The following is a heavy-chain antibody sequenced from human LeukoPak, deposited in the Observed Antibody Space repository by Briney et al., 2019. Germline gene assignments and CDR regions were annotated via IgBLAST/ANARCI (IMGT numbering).Heavy chain of an antibody. Sequence: PGGSLRLSWVVSGFTFTNYVVHWVSQAPGKGLEWVTLVSSDGGIKYYADSVKGRFSGSRDISKNTLYLQMNSLRVDDTAVYYCARDSETTPIHVLGYWGQGTLVTVSS. J-gene: IGHJ4*02. D-gene: IGHD2-15*01. CDR2: VSSDGGIK. CDR3: ARDSETTPIHVLGY. V-gene: IGHV3-30-3*01. CDR1: GFTFTNYV.